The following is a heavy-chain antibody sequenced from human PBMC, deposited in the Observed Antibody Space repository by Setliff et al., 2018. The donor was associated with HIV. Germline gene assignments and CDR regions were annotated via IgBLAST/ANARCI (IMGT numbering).Heavy chain of an antibody. CDR3: ARDLGSGLYYYGMDV. J-gene: IGHJ6*02. V-gene: IGHV4-61*02. CDR1: GGSISSGSYY. D-gene: IGHD7-27*01. Sequence: SETLSLTCTVSGGSISSGSYYWSWIRQPAGKGLEWIGRIYTSGSTNYNPSLKSRVTISVDTSKNQFSLKLSSVTAADTAVYYCARDLGSGLYYYGMDVWGQGTTVTVS. CDR2: IYTSGST.